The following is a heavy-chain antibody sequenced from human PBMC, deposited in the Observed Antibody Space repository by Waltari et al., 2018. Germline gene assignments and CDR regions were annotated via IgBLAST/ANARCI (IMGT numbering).Heavy chain of an antibody. V-gene: IGHV3-23*01. J-gene: IGHJ4*02. CDR1: GFTFSSYA. CDR2: ISGSGGST. CDR3: AKDSGSGWSSAY. Sequence: EVQLLESGGGLVQPGGSLRLSCAASGFTFSSYAMSWVRQAPGKGLEWVSGISGSGGSTLCADSVEGRVTIAREHSKNTVDRQMNSLRAEDTAVYYWAKDSGSGWSSAYWGQGTLVT. D-gene: IGHD6-19*01.